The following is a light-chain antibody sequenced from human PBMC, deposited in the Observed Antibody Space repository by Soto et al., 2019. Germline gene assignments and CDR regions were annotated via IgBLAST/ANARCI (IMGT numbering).Light chain of an antibody. CDR2: AAS. Sequence: AIQMTQSPSSLSASVGDIITITCRASQDIRHDFGGYQQKPGKAPKLLIYAASSLENGVPSRCSGSGSGTDFTLTISGLQSEDFATYYCLQDYNDPLIFGGGTKGEIK. CDR1: QDIRHD. J-gene: IGKJ4*01. CDR3: LQDYNDPLI. V-gene: IGKV1-6*01.